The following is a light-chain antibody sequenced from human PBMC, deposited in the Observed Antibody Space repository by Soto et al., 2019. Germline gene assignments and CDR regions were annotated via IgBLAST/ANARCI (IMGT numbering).Light chain of an antibody. Sequence: EIVMTQSPATLSVSPGERATLSCRASQSVTSNLAWYQQKPGQAPRLLISGASTRATGIPARFSGSGSGTEFALTISSLQSEDFAVYYCQQYNNWPWAFGQGTKLEIK. CDR3: QQYNNWPWA. CDR1: QSVTSN. CDR2: GAS. J-gene: IGKJ2*01. V-gene: IGKV3-15*01.